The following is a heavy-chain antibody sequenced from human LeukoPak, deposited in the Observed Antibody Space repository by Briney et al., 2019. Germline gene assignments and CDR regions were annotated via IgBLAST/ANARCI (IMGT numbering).Heavy chain of an antibody. V-gene: IGHV1-46*01. D-gene: IGHD3-3*01. J-gene: IGHJ4*02. CDR3: ASGPRSTIFGVDSYYFDY. CDR1: GYTFTSYY. Sequence: ASVKVSCKASGYTFTSYYMHWVRQAPGQGLEWMGIINPSGGSTSYAQKFQGRVTMTRDTSTSTVYMELSSLTSDDTAVYYCASGPRSTIFGVDSYYFDYWGQGTLVTVSS. CDR2: INPSGGST.